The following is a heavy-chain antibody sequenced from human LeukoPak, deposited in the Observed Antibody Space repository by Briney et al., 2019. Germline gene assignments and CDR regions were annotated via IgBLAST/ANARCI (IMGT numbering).Heavy chain of an antibody. CDR3: ARVGILRFPSNWFDP. V-gene: IGHV4-59*01. CDR2: IYYSGST. D-gene: IGHD3-3*01. Sequence: SETLSLTCTVSGASISSYYWSWLRQPPGKGLEWIGYIYYSGSTRYNPSLKRRVTISVDTSKNQFSLKLSSVTAADTAVYYCARVGILRFPSNWFDPWGQGTLVTVSS. CDR1: GASISSYY. J-gene: IGHJ5*02.